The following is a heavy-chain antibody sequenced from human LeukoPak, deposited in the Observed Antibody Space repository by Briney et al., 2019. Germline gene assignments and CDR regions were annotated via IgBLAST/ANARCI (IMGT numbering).Heavy chain of an antibody. CDR2: IDPSDSYT. J-gene: IGHJ5*02. V-gene: IGHV5-10-1*01. CDR1: GYSFTSYW. D-gene: IGHD6-13*01. Sequence: GESLKISCKGSGYSFTSYWISWVRQMPGKGLEWMGRIDPSDSYTNYSPSFQGHVTIPADKSISTAYLQWSSLKASDTAMYYCARHRPMYSRWFDPWGQGTLVTVSS. CDR3: ARHRPMYSRWFDP.